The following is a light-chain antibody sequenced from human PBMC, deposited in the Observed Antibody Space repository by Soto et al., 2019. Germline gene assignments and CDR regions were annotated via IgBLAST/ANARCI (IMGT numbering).Light chain of an antibody. V-gene: IGLV2-11*01. Sequence: QSALTQPRSVSGSPGQSVAISCTGTSSDVGGYDYVSWYQQHPGKAPNVIIFDVSKRPSGVPDRFSGSKAGNTAPLTISGLQAEDEADYYCCSYAGGPYVFGTGTKLTVL. CDR2: DVS. CDR3: CSYAGGPYV. CDR1: SSDVGGYDY. J-gene: IGLJ1*01.